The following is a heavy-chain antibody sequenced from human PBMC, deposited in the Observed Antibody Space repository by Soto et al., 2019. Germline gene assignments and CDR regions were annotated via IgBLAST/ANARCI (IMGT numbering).Heavy chain of an antibody. Sequence: EVQLVESGGGLVQPGGSLRLSCEASGFMFSAYWMSWVRQDPRKGLEWVATISGGASDKFYVDSVKGRFTISRDDAKNSLYLQMNSLRDEDTAVYYCVREDWHRFDXWGXGXXVTVSS. J-gene: IGHJ4*01. CDR2: ISGGASDK. V-gene: IGHV3-7*01. D-gene: IGHD2-21*01. CDR1: GFMFSAYW. CDR3: VREDWHRFDX.